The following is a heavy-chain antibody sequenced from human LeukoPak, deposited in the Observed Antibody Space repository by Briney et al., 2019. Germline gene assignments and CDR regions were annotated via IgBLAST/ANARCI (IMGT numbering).Heavy chain of an antibody. CDR2: SDPEDGET. CDR3: AREGDIVATIDAAAVTFFDY. J-gene: IGHJ4*02. CDR1: GYTLTELS. Sequence: GASVKVSCEVSGYTLTELSIHWVRQAPGKGLEWMGGSDPEDGETIYAQKFQGRVTMTEDTSTDTAYMELSSLRSEDTAVYYCAREGDIVATIDAAAVTFFDYWGQGTLVTVSS. D-gene: IGHD5-12*01. V-gene: IGHV1-24*01.